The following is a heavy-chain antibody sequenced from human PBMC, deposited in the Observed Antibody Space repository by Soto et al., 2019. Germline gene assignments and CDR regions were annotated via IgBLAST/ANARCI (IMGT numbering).Heavy chain of an antibody. D-gene: IGHD4-17*01. V-gene: IGHV3-21*01. CDR3: AGDYYYGDTLFDY. CDR2: ISSSSSYI. CDR1: GFTFSSYS. Sequence: GGSLRLSCAASGFTFSSYSMNWVRQAPGKGLEWVSSISSSSSYIYYADSVKGRFTISRDNAKNSLYLQMNSLRAEDTAVYYCAGDYYYGDTLFDYWGQGTLVTVSS. J-gene: IGHJ4*02.